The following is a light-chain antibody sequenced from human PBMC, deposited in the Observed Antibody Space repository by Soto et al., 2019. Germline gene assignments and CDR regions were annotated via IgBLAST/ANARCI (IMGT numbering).Light chain of an antibody. Sequence: EIVLTQSPGTLSLSPGERATLSCRASQSVSSSYLAWYQQKPGQAPRLLIYGASSRSTGIPDRLSGSGSGTDFTLTISRLEPEDFVVYYCQQYGSSPWTFGQGTKVEIK. CDR2: GAS. CDR3: QQYGSSPWT. V-gene: IGKV3-20*01. CDR1: QSVSSSY. J-gene: IGKJ1*01.